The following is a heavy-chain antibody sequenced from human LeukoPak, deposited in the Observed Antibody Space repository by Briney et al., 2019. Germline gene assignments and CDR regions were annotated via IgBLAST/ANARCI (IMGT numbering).Heavy chain of an antibody. CDR1: GFTFSSYG. CDR3: SKGVKVPLLRYFSYYMDV. CDR2: MRYDGSKR. J-gene: IGHJ6*03. D-gene: IGHD3-9*01. V-gene: IGHV3-30*02. Sequence: GGSLRLSCAASGFTFSSYGVHWVPKAPDKGLEGVAFMRYDGSKRNYTDSVKDIFNISRDNPKHTLYLQINRLRAEDTAVYYCSKGVKVPLLRYFSYYMDVWGKGTTVTISS.